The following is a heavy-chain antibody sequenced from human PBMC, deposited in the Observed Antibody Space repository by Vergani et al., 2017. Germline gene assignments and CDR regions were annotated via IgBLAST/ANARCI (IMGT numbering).Heavy chain of an antibody. Sequence: QAQLQQWGAGLLKPSETLSLTCAIYGGSFNDYWWTWFRQPPGRGLEWFGEIRHHAITHYCPSLNRRVTISIDTSTRQFSLNLRSVTAADTAVYYCAREGYCTNGVCFTLFDVWGQRALVTVSS. J-gene: IGHJ4*02. CDR2: IRHHAIT. CDR1: GGSFNDYW. CDR3: AREGYCTNGVCFTLFDV. D-gene: IGHD2-8*01. V-gene: IGHV4-34*01.